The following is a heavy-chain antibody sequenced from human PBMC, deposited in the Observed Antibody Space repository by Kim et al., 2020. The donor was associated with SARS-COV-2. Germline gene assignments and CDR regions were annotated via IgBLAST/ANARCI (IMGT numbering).Heavy chain of an antibody. CDR3: ARDRTTRVTHDAFDI. J-gene: IGHJ3*02. CDR2: IDFSSTYI. Sequence: GGSLRLSCAASGFTFSDYSMNWVRQAPGRGLEWVSSIDFSSTYIYYADSVKGRFTISRDSAKNSLYLQMNSLRAEDTALYYCARDRTTRVTHDAFDIWDQGTMVTVSS. CDR1: GFTFSDYS. V-gene: IGHV3-21*01. D-gene: IGHD4-17*01.